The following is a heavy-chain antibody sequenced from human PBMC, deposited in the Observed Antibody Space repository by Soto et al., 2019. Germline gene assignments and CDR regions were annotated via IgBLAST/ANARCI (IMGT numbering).Heavy chain of an antibody. Sequence: PGGSLRLSCAASGFTFIGSAMHWVRQASGKGLEWVGRIRSKATSYATAYAASVKGRFTISRDDSKNTAYLQMNSLKTEDTAVYYCTRRGIAAAGRVYYFDYWGQGTLVTVSS. D-gene: IGHD6-13*01. J-gene: IGHJ4*02. V-gene: IGHV3-73*01. CDR3: TRRGIAAAGRVYYFDY. CDR2: IRSKATSYAT. CDR1: GFTFIGSA.